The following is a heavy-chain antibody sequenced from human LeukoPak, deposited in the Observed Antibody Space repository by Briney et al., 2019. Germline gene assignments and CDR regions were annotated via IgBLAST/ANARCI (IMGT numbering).Heavy chain of an antibody. D-gene: IGHD1-26*01. CDR1: GFTFNTYT. J-gene: IGHJ4*02. V-gene: IGHV3-21*01. CDR3: ARANSGSFDY. CDR2: ISSGTSYI. Sequence: GGSLRLSCATSGFTFNTYTMNWVRQAPGKGLEWVSSISSGTSYIYYADSVKGRFTISRDNAKNSLYLQMNSLRAEDTAVYYCARANSGSFDYWGQGTLVTVSS.